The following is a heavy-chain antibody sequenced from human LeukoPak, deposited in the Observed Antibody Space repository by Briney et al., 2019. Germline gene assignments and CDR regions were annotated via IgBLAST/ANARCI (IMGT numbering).Heavy chain of an antibody. CDR1: GYTFSTYG. CDR2: ISAYNGNT. Sequence: ASVKVSCKSSGYTFSTYGISWVRQAPGQGLEWMGWISAYNGNTNYAQKLQGRVSMTTDTSTSTVYMELRSLRSDDTAVYYCARTMVTAGHSYFDYWGQGTLVTVSS. CDR3: ARTMVTAGHSYFDY. V-gene: IGHV1-18*01. J-gene: IGHJ4*02. D-gene: IGHD3-10*01.